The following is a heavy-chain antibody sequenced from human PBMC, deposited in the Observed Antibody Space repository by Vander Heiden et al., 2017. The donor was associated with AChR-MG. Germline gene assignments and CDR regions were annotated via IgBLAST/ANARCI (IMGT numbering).Heavy chain of an antibody. J-gene: IGHJ4*02. CDR2: VYHSGRT. D-gene: IGHD3-10*01. CDR1: GFSLSSGFY. CDR3: ARIPSTEAKAGMGRFDY. V-gene: IGHV4-38-2*01. Sequence: QVQLEESWPGLVKPSETLSLTCAGSGFSLSSGFYWGWIRQTPEKGLEWIGSVYHSGRTSYNPSLMSRVTIAVDTSKNQFSLKLTSATAADSAVYYCARIPSTEAKAGMGRFDYWGQGTRVTVSS.